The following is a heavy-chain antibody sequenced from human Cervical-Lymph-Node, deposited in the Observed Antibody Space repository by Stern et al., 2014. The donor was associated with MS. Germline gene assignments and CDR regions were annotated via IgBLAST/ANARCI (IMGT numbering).Heavy chain of an antibody. CDR3: ARMMGSGYRHYFDY. CDR2: IDWNDKT. D-gene: IGHD3-3*01. V-gene: IGHV2-70*04. J-gene: IGHJ4*02. Sequence: QVTLRESGPALVKPTQTLTLTCTFSGFSLVTSGVRVSWIRQPPGKALEWLARIDWNDKTFYNTSLMTRLTISKGTSKNQVVLTMTNVDPVDTATYYCARMMGSGYRHYFDYWGQGTPVTVS. CDR1: GFSLVTSGVR.